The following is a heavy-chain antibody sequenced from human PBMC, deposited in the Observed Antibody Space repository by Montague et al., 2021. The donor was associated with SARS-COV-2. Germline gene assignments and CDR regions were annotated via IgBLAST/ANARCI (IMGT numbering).Heavy chain of an antibody. Sequence: TLSLTCTVSGGSISSPGYYWSRIRQPAGKGLEWIGRIYTSGTTNYNPSLKSRVTISVDTPKNQFSLKLTSVTAADTAVYYCARFTAVTSSLDSWGQGTLVPVSS. CDR3: ARFTAVTSSLDS. V-gene: IGHV4-61*02. D-gene: IGHD4-17*01. CDR1: GGSISSPGYY. CDR2: IYTSGTT. J-gene: IGHJ4*02.